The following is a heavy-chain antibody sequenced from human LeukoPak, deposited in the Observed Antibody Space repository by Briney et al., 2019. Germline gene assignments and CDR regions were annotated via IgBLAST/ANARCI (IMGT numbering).Heavy chain of an antibody. Sequence: SETLSLTCSVSGXSIRSYCWSWIPQPPGQGLEWIGYICNSGSTNYNPSLKSRVTISADTSKNQFSLRLSSVTAADTAVYSCAGSAPSYYVAFGFWGQGTLVTVSA. J-gene: IGHJ4*02. CDR2: ICNSGST. D-gene: IGHD3-22*01. CDR3: AGSAPSYYVAFGF. CDR1: GXSIRSYC. V-gene: IGHV4-59*08.